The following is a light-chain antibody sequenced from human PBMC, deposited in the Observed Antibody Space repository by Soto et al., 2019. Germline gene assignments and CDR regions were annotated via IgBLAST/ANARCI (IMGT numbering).Light chain of an antibody. V-gene: IGLV2-14*01. Sequence: QSALTQPASVSGSPGQSITISCTGTSSDVGGYIYVSWYQQHPGKAPKLMIYEVSNRPSGVSNRFSGSKSGNTASLTISGLQAEDEADYCCSSYTSSSTYVFGTGTKVTVL. CDR2: EVS. CDR3: SSYTSSSTYV. CDR1: SSDVGGYIY. J-gene: IGLJ1*01.